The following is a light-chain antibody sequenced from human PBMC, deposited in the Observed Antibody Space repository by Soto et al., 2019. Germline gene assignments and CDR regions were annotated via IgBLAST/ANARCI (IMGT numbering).Light chain of an antibody. CDR1: SSDVGFYNY. CDR3: SSYVGTNGGYV. Sequence: QSALTQPASVSGSPGQSITISCTGTSSDVGFYNYVSWYQQQHPGKAPKLMIYELNKRHSGVPDRFSGSKSGNTASLTVSGLQAEDEADYYCSSYVGTNGGYVFGTGTKVTVL. J-gene: IGLJ1*01. CDR2: ELN. V-gene: IGLV2-8*01.